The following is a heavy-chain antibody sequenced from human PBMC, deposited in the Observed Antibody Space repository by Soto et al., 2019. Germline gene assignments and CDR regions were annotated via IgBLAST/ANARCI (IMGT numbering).Heavy chain of an antibody. Sequence: ASVKVSCKASGYTFTSYDINWVRQATGQGLEWMGWMNPNSGNTGYAQKFQGRVTMTRNTSISTAYMELSSLRSEDTALYYCARGRGRLAARRNWFDPWGQGTLVTVSS. J-gene: IGHJ5*02. D-gene: IGHD6-6*01. CDR1: GYTFTSYD. CDR3: ARGRGRLAARRNWFDP. V-gene: IGHV1-8*01. CDR2: MNPNSGNT.